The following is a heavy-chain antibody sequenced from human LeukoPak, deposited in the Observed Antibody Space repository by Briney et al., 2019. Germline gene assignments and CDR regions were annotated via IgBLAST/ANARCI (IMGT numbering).Heavy chain of an antibody. Sequence: SETLSLTCTVSSGSITGYYWSWIRQPPGKGLEWIGYVYATGTTNYNPSLKTRATISIDTSKNQLSLTLTSVTAADTAVYYCARVGSGGAWFDFWGQGTVVYVSS. CDR2: VYATGTT. CDR3: ARVGSGGAWFDF. V-gene: IGHV4-59*01. J-gene: IGHJ4*02. CDR1: SGSITGYY. D-gene: IGHD6-19*01.